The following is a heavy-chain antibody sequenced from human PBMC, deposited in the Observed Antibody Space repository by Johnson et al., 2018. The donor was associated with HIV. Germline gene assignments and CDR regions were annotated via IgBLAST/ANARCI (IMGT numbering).Heavy chain of an antibody. CDR3: AARGLWTYDAFDI. V-gene: IGHV3-30*04. Sequence: QVQLVESGGGVVQPGRSLRLSCASSAFTFRSYAMHWVRQAPGKGLEWVAVMSSAGSITYFAASVKGRFTISRDNSKNTLYLQMNSLRTEDTAVYYCAARGLWTYDAFDIWGQGTMVTVSS. J-gene: IGHJ3*02. CDR2: MSSAGSIT. CDR1: AFTFRSYA. D-gene: IGHD4/OR15-4a*01.